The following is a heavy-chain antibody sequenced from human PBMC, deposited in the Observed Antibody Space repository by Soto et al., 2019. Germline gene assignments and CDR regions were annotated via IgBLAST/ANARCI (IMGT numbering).Heavy chain of an antibody. CDR3: ARAYFGIAVAGTGGGY. V-gene: IGHV3-30*03. CDR1: GFRFSSYG. D-gene: IGHD6-19*01. CDR2: ILGDGSNK. Sequence: PGGSLRLSCRTSGFRFSSYGMHWVRQAPGKGPEWVAFILGDGSNKYYADSVKGRFTISRDNSKNTLYLQMNSLRAEDTAVYYCARAYFGIAVAGTGGGYWGQGTLVTVSS. J-gene: IGHJ4*02.